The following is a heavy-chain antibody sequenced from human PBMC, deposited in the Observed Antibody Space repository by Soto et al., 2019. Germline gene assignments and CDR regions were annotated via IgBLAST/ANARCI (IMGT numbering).Heavy chain of an antibody. CDR3: ARMKIRYFDYYGMDV. Sequence: LRLSCVASGFTFSSYNMHWVRQAPGEGLEWVAVISFDGANKFYADSVKGRFTISRDISRDTLYLQMNSLRAEDTAVYYCARMKIRYFDYYGMDVWGQGTTVTVSS. V-gene: IGHV3-30-3*01. D-gene: IGHD3-9*01. CDR2: ISFDGANK. CDR1: GFTFSSYN. J-gene: IGHJ6*02.